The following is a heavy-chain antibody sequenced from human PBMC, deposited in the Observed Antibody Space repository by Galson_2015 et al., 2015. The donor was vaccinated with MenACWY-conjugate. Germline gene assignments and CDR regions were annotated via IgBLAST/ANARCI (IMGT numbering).Heavy chain of an antibody. Sequence: SLRLSCAASGFTFSTYAMSWVRQAPGKGLECVSAISGSGGSTYYADSVRGRFTISRDDSKSTLYLQMNSLRAEDTAVYYCAKLGNPVLYYYYYYMDVWGRGTTVTVSS. V-gene: IGHV3-23*01. J-gene: IGHJ6*03. CDR2: ISGSGGST. CDR1: GFTFSTYA. D-gene: IGHD7-27*01. CDR3: AKLGNPVLYYYYYYMDV.